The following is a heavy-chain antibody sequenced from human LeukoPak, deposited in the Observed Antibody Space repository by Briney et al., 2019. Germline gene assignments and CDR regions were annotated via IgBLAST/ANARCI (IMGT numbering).Heavy chain of an antibody. CDR2: IIPIFGTA. CDR3: ATRPYYYDSSGYYYEGGNWFDP. CDR1: GGTFISYA. Sequence: ASVKVSCKASGGTFISYAISWVRQAPGQGLEWMGRIIPIFGTANYAQKFQGRVTITTDESTSTAYMELSSLRSEDTAVYYCATRPYYYDSSGYYYEGGNWFDPWGQGTLVTVSS. V-gene: IGHV1-69*05. J-gene: IGHJ5*02. D-gene: IGHD3-22*01.